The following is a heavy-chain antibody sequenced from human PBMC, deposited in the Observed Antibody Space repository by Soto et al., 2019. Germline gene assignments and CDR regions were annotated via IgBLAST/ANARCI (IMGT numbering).Heavy chain of an antibody. V-gene: IGHV3-48*02. Sequence: GGSLRLSCAASGLSLSTYSLNWVRQAPRKGLEWVSYISGSSDSIYYADSVKGRFTISRDNAKNSLYLQMNSLRDEDTAVYYCARDRGYSYPTFGYWGQGTLVTVSS. D-gene: IGHD5-18*01. CDR3: ARDRGYSYPTFGY. CDR2: ISGSSDSI. CDR1: GLSLSTYS. J-gene: IGHJ4*02.